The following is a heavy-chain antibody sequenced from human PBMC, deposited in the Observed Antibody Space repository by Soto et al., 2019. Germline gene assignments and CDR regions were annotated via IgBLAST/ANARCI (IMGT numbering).Heavy chain of an antibody. D-gene: IGHD4-4*01. CDR2: IYYSGST. J-gene: IGHJ4*02. CDR3: ARHSNRNYGLYYFDY. CDR1: GGSISSGGYY. Sequence: SETLSLTCTVSGGSISSGGYYWSWIRQHPGKGLEWIGYIYYSGSTYYKPSLKSRVTMSVDTSKNQFSLKVSSATAADTAVYYCARHSNRNYGLYYFDYWGLGALVTVSS. V-gene: IGHV4-31*03.